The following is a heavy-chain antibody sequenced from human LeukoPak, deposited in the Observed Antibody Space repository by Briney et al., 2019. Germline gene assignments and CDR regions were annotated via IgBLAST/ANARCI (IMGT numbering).Heavy chain of an antibody. Sequence: KPSETLSLTCTVSGGSISSYYWSWIRQPPGKGLEWIGYIYYSGSNNYNPSLKSRVTISVDTSKNQFSLKLGSVTAADTAVYYCARCSSSWEDYFYYWGQGTLVTVSS. D-gene: IGHD6-13*01. CDR1: GGSISSYY. V-gene: IGHV4-59*01. J-gene: IGHJ4*02. CDR2: IYYSGSN. CDR3: ARCSSSWEDYFYY.